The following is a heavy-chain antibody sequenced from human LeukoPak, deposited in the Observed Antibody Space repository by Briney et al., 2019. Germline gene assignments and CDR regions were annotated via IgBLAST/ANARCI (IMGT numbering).Heavy chain of an antibody. CDR3: AKDPGSTVTTSDY. CDR1: GFTFSSYA. V-gene: IGHV3-30*18. J-gene: IGHJ4*02. CDR2: ISYDGSNK. D-gene: IGHD4-17*01. Sequence: PGASLRLSCAASGFTFSSYAMSWVRQAPGKGLEWVAVISYDGSNKYYADSVKGRFTISRDNSKNTLYLQMNSLRAEDTAVYYCAKDPGSTVTTSDYWGQGTLVTVSS.